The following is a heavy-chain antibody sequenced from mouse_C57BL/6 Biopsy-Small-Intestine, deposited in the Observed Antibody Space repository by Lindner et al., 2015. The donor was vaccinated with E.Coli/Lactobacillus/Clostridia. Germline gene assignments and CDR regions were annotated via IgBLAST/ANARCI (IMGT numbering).Heavy chain of an antibody. V-gene: IGHV1-81*01. CDR2: ISAYNGNT. CDR3: ARXRGLTTVTTFFDY. D-gene: IGHD2-13*01. J-gene: IGHJ4*01. Sequence: SVKVSCKASGYTFTSYGISWVRQAPGQGLEWMGWISAYNGNTNYAQKLQGRVTMTTDTSTSTAYMELRSLRSDDTAVYYCARXRGLTTVTTFFDYWGQGTLVTVSS. CDR1: GYTFTSYG.